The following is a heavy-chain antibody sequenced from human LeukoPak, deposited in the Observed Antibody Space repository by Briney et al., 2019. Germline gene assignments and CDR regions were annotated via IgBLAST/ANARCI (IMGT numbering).Heavy chain of an antibody. Sequence: GGPLRLSCAASGFTFSTSWMSWVRQAPGKGLEWVANIKEDGSEKYYGDSVKGRFTISRDNAKNSLYLQMNSLRAEDTAVYYCARDSSGYQWGQGTLVTVSS. CDR1: GFTFSTSW. V-gene: IGHV3-7*01. J-gene: IGHJ4*02. CDR2: IKEDGSEK. CDR3: ARDSSGYQ. D-gene: IGHD3-22*01.